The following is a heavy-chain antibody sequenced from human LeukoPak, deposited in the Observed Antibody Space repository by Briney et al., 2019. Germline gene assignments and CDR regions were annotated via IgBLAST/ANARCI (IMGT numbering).Heavy chain of an antibody. CDR3: TRGAGWLIDY. CDR1: DDSISDYY. V-gene: IGHV4-59*01. Sequence: SETLSLTCTVSDDSISDYYRGWIRQPPGKGLEWIAYFHNSGTSTHNPSLKSRVTISADTSKNQFSLKLNSLTTADTAVYYCTRGAGWLIDYWGQGILVIVSA. CDR2: FHNSGTS. D-gene: IGHD3-16*01. J-gene: IGHJ4*02.